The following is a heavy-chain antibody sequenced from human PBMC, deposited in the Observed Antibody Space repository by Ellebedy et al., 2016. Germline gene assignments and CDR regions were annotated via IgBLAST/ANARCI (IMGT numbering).Heavy chain of an antibody. CDR3: AGITGTTQTFDY. D-gene: IGHD1-7*01. V-gene: IGHV4-39*07. CDR1: GGSISSSSYY. J-gene: IGHJ4*02. Sequence: SETLSLTXTVSGGSISSSSYYWGWIRQPPGKGLEWIGSIYYSGSTYYNPSLKSRVTISVDTSKNQFSLKLSSVTAADTAVYYCAGITGTTQTFDYWGQGTLVTVSS. CDR2: IYYSGST.